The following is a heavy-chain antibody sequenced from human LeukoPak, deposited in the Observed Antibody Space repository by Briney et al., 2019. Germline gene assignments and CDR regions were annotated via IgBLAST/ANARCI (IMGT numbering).Heavy chain of an antibody. Sequence: SETLSLTCTVSGGSISSYYWSWIRQPPGKGLEWIGYIYYSGSTNYNPSLKSRVTISVDTSKNQFSLKLSSVTAADTAVYYCARLFPPRIAGGYFDYWGQGTLVTVSS. CDR2: IYYSGST. J-gene: IGHJ4*02. CDR3: ARLFPPRIAGGYFDY. V-gene: IGHV4-59*08. D-gene: IGHD6-13*01. CDR1: GGSISSYY.